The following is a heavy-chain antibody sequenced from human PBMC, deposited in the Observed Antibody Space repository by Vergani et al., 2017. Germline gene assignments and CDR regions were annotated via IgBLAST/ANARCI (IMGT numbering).Heavy chain of an antibody. V-gene: IGHV1-46*02. Sequence: VQLVQSGAEVRKPGASVTVSCTASGYIFKNYYIHWLRQAPGQAFEWMGILNPTTGHTTSAQKFMGRVDMTRDPSTDTSTRTVQMTLSSLSSEDTAVYYLSSSIGYXDGRTGGADYFDHWGRGTLVTVS. CDR3: SSSIGYXDGRTGGADYFDH. J-gene: IGHJ5*02. D-gene: IGHD2-8*02. CDR2: LNPTTGHT. CDR1: GYIFKNYY.